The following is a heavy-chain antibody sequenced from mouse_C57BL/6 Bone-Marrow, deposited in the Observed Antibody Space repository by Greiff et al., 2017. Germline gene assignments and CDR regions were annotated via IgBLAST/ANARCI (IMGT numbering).Heavy chain of an antibody. CDR2: IYPRSGNT. CDR1: GYTFTSYG. J-gene: IGHJ3*01. Sequence: QVQLQQSGAELARPGASVKLSCKASGYTFTSYGISWVKQRPGQGLEWIGEIYPRSGNTYYNEKFKGKATLTADKSSSTAYMELRSLTSEDSAVYFCARADVYDPCFAYWGQGTMVTVSA. D-gene: IGHD2-3*01. CDR3: ARADVYDPCFAY. V-gene: IGHV1-81*01.